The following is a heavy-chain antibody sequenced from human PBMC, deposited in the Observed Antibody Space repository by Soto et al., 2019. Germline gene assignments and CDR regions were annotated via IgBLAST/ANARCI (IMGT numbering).Heavy chain of an antibody. V-gene: IGHV1-69*13. J-gene: IGHJ6*02. CDR2: IIPIFGTA. CDR3: ARDITIFGVVTPRSGMDV. Sequence: SVKVSCKASGGTFSSYAISWVRQAPGQGLEWMGGIIPIFGTANYAQKFQGRVTITADESTSTAYMELSSLRSEDTAVYNCARDITIFGVVTPRSGMDVWGQGTTVTVSS. D-gene: IGHD3-3*01. CDR1: GGTFSSYA.